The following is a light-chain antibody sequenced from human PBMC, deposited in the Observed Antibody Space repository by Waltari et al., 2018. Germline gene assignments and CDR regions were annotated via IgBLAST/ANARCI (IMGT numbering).Light chain of an antibody. CDR1: SSNIGRHY. J-gene: IGLJ6*01. CDR3: AAWDDSLSGDE. V-gene: IGLV1-47*01. CDR2: RNN. Sequence: QSVLTQPPSASGTPGQRVTISCSGSSSNIGRHYVYWYQQLPGTAPKLLIYRNNQRPSGVPDRFSGSKSGTSASLAISGLRSEDEADYYCAAWDDSLSGDEFGSGTKVTVL.